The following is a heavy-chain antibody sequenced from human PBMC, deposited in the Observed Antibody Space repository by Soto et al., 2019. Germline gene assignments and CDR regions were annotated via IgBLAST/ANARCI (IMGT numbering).Heavy chain of an antibody. CDR3: ARDFHYDILTGSALDV. CDR2: IWYDGSNK. J-gene: IGHJ6*02. Sequence: GGSLRLSCTASGFNFRSYGMHWVRQAPGKGLEWVAVIWYDGSNKYYADSVKGRFTISRDNSKNTLYLQMNSLRAEDTAVYYCARDFHYDILTGSALDVWGQGTTVTVSS. CDR1: GFNFRSYG. D-gene: IGHD3-9*01. V-gene: IGHV3-33*01.